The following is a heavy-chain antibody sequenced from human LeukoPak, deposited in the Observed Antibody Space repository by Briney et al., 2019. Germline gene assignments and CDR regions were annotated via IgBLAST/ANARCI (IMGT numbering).Heavy chain of an antibody. CDR2: INWIGGST. D-gene: IGHD2-15*01. Sequence: PGGSLRLSCAASGFTFAVYAMSWVRQAPGKGREWVSVINWIGGSTGYADCVKDVFTTSREKAKNSLYMQINGQRAEYTSLYECARDGVTWAWAATIWFDRWGQEPLVTLP. J-gene: IGHJ5*02. CDR1: GFTFAVYA. CDR3: ARDGVTWAWAATIWFDR. V-gene: IGHV3-20*01.